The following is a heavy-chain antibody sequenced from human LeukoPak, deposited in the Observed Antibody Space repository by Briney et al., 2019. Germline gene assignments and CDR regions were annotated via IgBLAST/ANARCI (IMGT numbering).Heavy chain of an antibody. Sequence: GGSLRLSCAASGFTFSSYAMHWVRQAPGKGLEWVAVISYDGSIKYYADSVKGRFTISRDNSKNTLYLQMNSLRAEDTAVYYCANLGSGRVTDYWGQGTLVTVSS. D-gene: IGHD3-10*01. CDR3: ANLGSGRVTDY. CDR1: GFTFSSYA. J-gene: IGHJ4*02. CDR2: ISYDGSIK. V-gene: IGHV3-30-3*01.